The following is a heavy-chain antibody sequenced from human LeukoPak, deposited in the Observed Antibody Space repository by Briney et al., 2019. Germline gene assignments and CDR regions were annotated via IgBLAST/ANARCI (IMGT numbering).Heavy chain of an antibody. CDR2: IIPIFGTA. D-gene: IGHD5-18*01. Sequence: SVKVSCKASGGTFSSYAISWVRQAPGQGLEWMGGIIPIFGTANYAQKFQGRVTITTDESTSTAYMELSSLRSEDTAVYYCARGYLAEYSYAFDIWGQGTMVTVSS. V-gene: IGHV1-69*05. J-gene: IGHJ3*02. CDR1: GGTFSSYA. CDR3: ARGYLAEYSYAFDI.